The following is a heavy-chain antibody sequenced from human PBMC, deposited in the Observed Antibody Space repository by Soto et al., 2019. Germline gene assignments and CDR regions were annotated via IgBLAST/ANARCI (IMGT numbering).Heavy chain of an antibody. Sequence: EVQVVESGGGLVQPGGSLRLSCAASGSPFSDLYIDWVRQAPGKGLEWVARIRNKANYYTTDYAASVKGRFTISRDDSKNSVYLQMNSLKTEDTAVYYCLIVGGTRTWGHVTLVSVSS. J-gene: IGHJ5*01. CDR2: IRNKANYYTT. CDR3: LIVGGTRT. D-gene: IGHD1-26*01. V-gene: IGHV3-72*01. CDR1: GSPFSDLY.